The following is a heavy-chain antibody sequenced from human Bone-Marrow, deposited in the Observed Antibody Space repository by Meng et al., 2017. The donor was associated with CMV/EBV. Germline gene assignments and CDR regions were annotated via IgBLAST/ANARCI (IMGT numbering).Heavy chain of an antibody. Sequence: GEYLKISCVVSGFTFNNYAMNWVRQAPGKGLEWVSSISGSGATTNYADSVKGRFTISRDNFKNTLYLQMSSLRAEDTAIYYCAKERWTDYLYYFDFWGQGTLVTVSS. V-gene: IGHV3-23*01. J-gene: IGHJ4*02. CDR1: GFTFNNYA. CDR3: AKERWTDYLYYFDF. CDR2: ISGSGATT. D-gene: IGHD3/OR15-3a*01.